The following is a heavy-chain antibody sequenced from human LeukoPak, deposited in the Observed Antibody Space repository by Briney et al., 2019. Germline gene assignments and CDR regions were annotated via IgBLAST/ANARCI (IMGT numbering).Heavy chain of an antibody. J-gene: IGHJ3*02. CDR1: GYSFTSYW. V-gene: IGHV5-51*01. Sequence: GESLKISCKGSGYSFTSYWIGWVRQMPGKGLECMGIIYPGDSDTRYSPSFQGQVTISADKSISTAYLQWNSLKASDTAMYYCASGTCTSCISPDAFDNWGQGTMVTVSS. CDR3: ASGTCTSCISPDAFDN. D-gene: IGHD2-2*01. CDR2: IYPGDSDT.